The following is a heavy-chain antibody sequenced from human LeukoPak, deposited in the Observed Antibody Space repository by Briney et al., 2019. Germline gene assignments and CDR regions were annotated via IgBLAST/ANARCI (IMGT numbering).Heavy chain of an antibody. D-gene: IGHD2-15*01. V-gene: IGHV3-21*01. J-gene: IGHJ4*02. CDR2: ISSSSSYI. Sequence: GGSLRLSCEASGFTFRSYNMNWVRQAPGKGLEWVSSISSSSSYIYSADSVKGRFTISRDNAKNSMYLQMNSLRAEDTAVYYCARDRSYGAPFDYWGQGTLATVSS. CDR1: GFTFRSYN. CDR3: ARDRSYGAPFDY.